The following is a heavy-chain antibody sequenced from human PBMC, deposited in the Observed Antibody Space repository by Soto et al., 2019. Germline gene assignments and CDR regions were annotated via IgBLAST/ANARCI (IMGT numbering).Heavy chain of an antibody. V-gene: IGHV3-9*01. CDR2: ISWNSKRK. CDR1: GFNLDDYA. D-gene: IGHD6-19*01. CDR3: VTAKAAVAIIYYFDY. J-gene: IGHJ4*02. Sequence: EVELVESGGGLVQPGRSLRLSCAASGFNLDDYAMHWVRQGPGKGLEWVTGISWNSKRKDYADSVKGRFIISRDNEKNSLFLQMNSLKTEDTAFYYCVTAKAAVAIIYYFDYWGQGTLLTVSS.